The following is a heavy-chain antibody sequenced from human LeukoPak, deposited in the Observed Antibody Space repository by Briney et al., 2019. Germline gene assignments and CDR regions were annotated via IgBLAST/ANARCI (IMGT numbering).Heavy chain of an antibody. Sequence: PGGSLRLSCAASGFTFSSHWMHWVRQAPGKGLEWIGSIYNIGSTYYNPALKSRVTISVATSKNQFSLKRLSVSAADTAVYYCARQGGGATTWPPFDYWGQGTLVTASS. V-gene: IGHV4-39*01. CDR3: ARQGGGATTWPPFDY. CDR2: IYNIGST. J-gene: IGHJ4*02. D-gene: IGHD1-26*01. CDR1: GFTFSSHW.